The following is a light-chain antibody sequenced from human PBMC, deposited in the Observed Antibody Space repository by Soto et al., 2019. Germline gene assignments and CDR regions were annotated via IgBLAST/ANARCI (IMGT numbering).Light chain of an antibody. CDR2: SAS. CDR3: QQADSFPLT. CDR1: QGISRW. V-gene: IGKV1-12*01. J-gene: IGKJ3*01. Sequence: DIQMPQSPSSVSASVGDRVTITCRASQGISRWLAWYQQKPGKAPNLLIYSASTLYSGVPSRFSGSGSGTDFTLTISSLQPEDFATYYCQQADSFPLTFGPGTKVDI.